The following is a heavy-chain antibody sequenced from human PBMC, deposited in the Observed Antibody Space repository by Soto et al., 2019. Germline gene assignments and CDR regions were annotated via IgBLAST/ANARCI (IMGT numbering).Heavy chain of an antibody. CDR1: GFTFIGYT. J-gene: IGHJ5*02. CDR3: VWRGVKAPS. CDR2: ISTGSAYK. V-gene: IGHV3-21*01. Sequence: GGSLRLSCAASGFTFIGYTMHWVRQAPGKGLEWVSSISTGSAYKYYTDSVKGRFTISRNNTKKSLYLQMNSLRVEDTAVYFCVWRGVKAPSWGQPTLVTVS. D-gene: IGHD2-21*01.